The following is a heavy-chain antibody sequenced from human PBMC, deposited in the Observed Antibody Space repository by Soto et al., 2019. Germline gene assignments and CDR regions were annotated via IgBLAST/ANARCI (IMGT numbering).Heavy chain of an antibody. D-gene: IGHD1-26*01. CDR2: TYYRSKWYN. J-gene: IGHJ5*01. CDR1: GGRGASSSVT. CDR3: VRLIGNSWLDF. Sequence: SQALSLTGASSGGRGASSSVTWHWIRECPSRGLEWLGRTYYRSKWYNDYAESVKSRITINPDTSKNQFSLHLNSVTPEDTAVYYCVRLIGNSWLDFWGQGTLVTVSS. V-gene: IGHV6-1*01.